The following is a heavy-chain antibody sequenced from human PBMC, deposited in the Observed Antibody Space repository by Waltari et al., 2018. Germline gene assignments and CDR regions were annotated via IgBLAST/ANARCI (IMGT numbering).Heavy chain of an antibody. CDR3: ARGGRSSSSWGYYYYYMDV. CDR2: IYTSGST. V-gene: IGHV4-4*07. D-gene: IGHD6-6*01. CDR1: GGSISSYY. J-gene: IGHJ6*03. Sequence: QVQLQESGPGLVKPSETLSLTCTVSGGSISSYYWRWIRQPAGKGLEWIGRIYTSGSTNYNPSLKSRVTMSVDTSKNQFSLKLSSVTAADTAVYYCARGGRSSSSWGYYYYYMDVWGKGTTVTISS.